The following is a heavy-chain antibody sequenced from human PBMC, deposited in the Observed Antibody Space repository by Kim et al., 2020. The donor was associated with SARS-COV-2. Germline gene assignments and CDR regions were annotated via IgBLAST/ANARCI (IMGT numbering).Heavy chain of an antibody. J-gene: IGHJ6*02. CDR2: IIPTSGAT. Sequence: ASVKVSCKASGYICTGFYIHWVRQAPGQGLEWMGWIIPTSGATYFAEKFQGRVTMTRDTSISTVYMEVSTLESDDTAVYYCTRAHYMDVWGQGTTVTVSS. CDR3: TRAHYMDV. V-gene: IGHV1-2*02. CDR1: GYICTGFY.